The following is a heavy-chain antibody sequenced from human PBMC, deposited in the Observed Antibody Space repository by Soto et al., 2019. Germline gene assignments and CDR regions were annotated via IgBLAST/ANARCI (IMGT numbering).Heavy chain of an antibody. Sequence: SVKVSCKASGYTFTSFGIGWVRQAPGQGLEYMGWITVYNGNTDYAQKFQDRVTMTVDTSTNTAYMELRSLKSADTGVYYCARWLQLRPLDYWGQGTLVTVSS. V-gene: IGHV1-18*01. J-gene: IGHJ4*02. CDR3: ARWLQLRPLDY. CDR1: GYTFTSFG. CDR2: ITVYNGNT. D-gene: IGHD5-12*01.